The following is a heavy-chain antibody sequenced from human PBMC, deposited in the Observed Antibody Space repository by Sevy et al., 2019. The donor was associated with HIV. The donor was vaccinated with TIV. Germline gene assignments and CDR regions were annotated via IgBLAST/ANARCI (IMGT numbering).Heavy chain of an antibody. CDR3: AQWWGELFVES. Sequence: GGSLRLSVAASGFTSGSTFMAYYMIWIRQPPGRGWGWIGYISGRGSTKRYASSMEGRFTISRDNSMDSLYLQMNSLRGEDTAVYYCAQWWGELFVESWGQGTLVTVSS. CDR2: ISGRGSTK. J-gene: IGHJ4*02. V-gene: IGHV3-11*04. CDR1: GFTSGSTFMAYY. D-gene: IGHD3-10*01.